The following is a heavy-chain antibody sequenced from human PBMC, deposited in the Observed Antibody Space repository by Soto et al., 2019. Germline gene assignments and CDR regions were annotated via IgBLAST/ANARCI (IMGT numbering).Heavy chain of an antibody. CDR3: ARELSARKDYLPSI. J-gene: IGHJ3*02. CDR2: ISAYNGNT. V-gene: IGHV1-18*01. Sequence: ASVKVSCKASGYTFTSYGISWVRQAPGQGLEWMGWISAYNGNTNYAQKLQGRVTMTTDTSTSTAYMELRSLRSDDTAVYYCARELSARKDYLPSIWGQGTMVTVSS. CDR1: GYTFTSYG. D-gene: IGHD3-16*01.